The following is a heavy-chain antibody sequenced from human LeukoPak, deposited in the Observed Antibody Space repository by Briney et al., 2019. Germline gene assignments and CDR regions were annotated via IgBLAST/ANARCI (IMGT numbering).Heavy chain of an antibody. D-gene: IGHD2/OR15-2a*01. CDR3: VKSAYFAIGFDM. J-gene: IGHJ3*02. CDR2: ISWNNATI. CDR1: GFTFDDSA. Sequence: GGSLRLSCAASGFTFDDSAMHWVRQAPGKGLEWVSGISWNNATIEYADSVKGRFTISRDNAKNSLYLQMNSLRAEDTAFYYCVKSAYFAIGFDMWGQGTLVTVSS. V-gene: IGHV3-9*01.